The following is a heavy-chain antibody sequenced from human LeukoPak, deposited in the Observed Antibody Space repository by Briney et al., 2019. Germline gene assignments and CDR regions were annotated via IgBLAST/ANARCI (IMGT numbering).Heavy chain of an antibody. J-gene: IGHJ5*02. CDR2: IYYSGST. CDR3: ARMTGPYYDFWRVNWFDP. V-gene: IGHV4-31*03. Sequence: SQTLSLTCTVSGGSISRGGYYWSWIRQHPGKGLEWIGYIYYSGSTYYNPSLKSRVTISVDTSKNQFSLKLSSVTAADTAVYYCARMTGPYYDFWRVNWFDPWGQGTLVTVSS. CDR1: GGSISRGGYY. D-gene: IGHD3-3*01.